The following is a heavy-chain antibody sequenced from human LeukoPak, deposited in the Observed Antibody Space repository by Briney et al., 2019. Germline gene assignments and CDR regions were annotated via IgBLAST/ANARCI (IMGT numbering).Heavy chain of an antibody. Sequence: GGSLRLSCAASGFTFSSYAMHWVRQAPGKGLEWVAVISYDGSNKYYADSVKGRFTISRDNSKNTLYLQMNSLRAEDTAVYYCAGTYYYGSGSVYWGQGTLVTVSS. D-gene: IGHD3-10*01. CDR2: ISYDGSNK. J-gene: IGHJ4*02. V-gene: IGHV3-30-3*01. CDR1: GFTFSSYA. CDR3: AGTYYYGSGSVY.